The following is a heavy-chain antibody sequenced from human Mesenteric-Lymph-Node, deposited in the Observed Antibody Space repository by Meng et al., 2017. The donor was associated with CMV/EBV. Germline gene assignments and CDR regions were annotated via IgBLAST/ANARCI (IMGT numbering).Heavy chain of an antibody. V-gene: IGHV3-72*01. CDR2: TRNKANSYTT. Sequence: GESLKISCAASGFTFSDHYMDWVRQAPGKGLEWVGRTRNKANSYTTEYAASVKGRFTISRDDSKNSLYLQMNSLKTEDTAVYYCARASRGGQLGGVDYWGQGALVTVSS. D-gene: IGHD3-10*01. J-gene: IGHJ4*02. CDR1: GFTFSDHY. CDR3: ARASRGGQLGGVDY.